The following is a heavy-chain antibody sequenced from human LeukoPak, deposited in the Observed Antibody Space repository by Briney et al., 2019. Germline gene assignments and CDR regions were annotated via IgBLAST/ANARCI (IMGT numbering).Heavy chain of an antibody. CDR2: INHSGDT. Sequence: SETLSLTCAVYGGSFSGYYWSWIRQSPGRGLEWIGEINHSGDTSYNSSVKSRVTISVDTSKNQFSLKVRSLTAADTAVYYCARGPTISETGYFDYWGQGTLVTVSS. CDR1: GGSFSGYY. J-gene: IGHJ4*03. V-gene: IGHV4-34*01. CDR3: ARGPTISETGYFDY. D-gene: IGHD1-1*01.